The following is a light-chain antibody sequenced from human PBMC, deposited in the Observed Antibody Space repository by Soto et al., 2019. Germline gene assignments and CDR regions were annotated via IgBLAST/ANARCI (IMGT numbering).Light chain of an antibody. J-gene: IGKJ5*01. CDR3: QQANSFPIT. CDR1: QGISSY. CDR2: AAS. V-gene: IGKV1-12*01. Sequence: DLQLTQSPSSLSASVGDSVTIXXRLSQGISSYLNWYRQKPGKVPKLXIYAASSLQSGVPSRFSGSGAGTDFTLTISSLQPEDFATYYCQQANSFPITFGQGTRLEIK.